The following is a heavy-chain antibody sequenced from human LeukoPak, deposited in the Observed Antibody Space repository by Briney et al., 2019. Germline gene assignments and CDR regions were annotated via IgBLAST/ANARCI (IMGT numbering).Heavy chain of an antibody. CDR2: IYTNGRDT. Sequence: PGGSLRLSCAASGFIFRSYGMNWVRQAPGKGLEWVSGIYTNGRDTRYAESVKGRFTISRDNAKKSLSLQMNSLRPEDTAFYYCAKGSYYDILTYLDYWGQGTLVTVSS. D-gene: IGHD3-10*01. J-gene: IGHJ4*02. V-gene: IGHV3-23*05. CDR1: GFIFRSYG. CDR3: AKGSYYDILTYLDY.